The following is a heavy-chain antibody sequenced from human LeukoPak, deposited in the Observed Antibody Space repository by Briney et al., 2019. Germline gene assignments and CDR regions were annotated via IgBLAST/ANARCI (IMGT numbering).Heavy chain of an antibody. CDR3: VRGYYTIELAFDS. Sequence: GGSLRLSCAASGFTFSSYAMHWVRQAPGKGLEWVAVISYDGSNKYYADSVKGRFTISRDNAKNSLSLHMTSLRADDTGIYYCVRGYYTIELAFDSWGQGTRVTVSS. D-gene: IGHD3-3*01. V-gene: IGHV3-30*04. J-gene: IGHJ4*02. CDR2: ISYDGSNK. CDR1: GFTFSSYA.